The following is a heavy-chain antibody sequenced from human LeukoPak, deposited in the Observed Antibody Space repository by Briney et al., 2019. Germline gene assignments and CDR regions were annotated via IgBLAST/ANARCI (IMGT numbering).Heavy chain of an antibody. CDR1: GYTFTSYG. V-gene: IGHV1-18*01. CDR2: ISAYNGNT. CDR3: ARALAVAGLFDY. J-gene: IGHJ4*02. Sequence: ASVNVSCKASGYTFTSYGISWVRQAPGQGLEWMGWISAYNGNTNYAQKLQGRVTMTTDTSTSTAYMELRSLRSDDTAVYYCARALAVAGLFDYWGQGTLVTVSS. D-gene: IGHD6-19*01.